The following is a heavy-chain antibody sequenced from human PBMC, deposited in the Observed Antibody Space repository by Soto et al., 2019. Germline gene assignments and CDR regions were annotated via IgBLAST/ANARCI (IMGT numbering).Heavy chain of an antibody. CDR3: ARGGRLVIKGCYDY. Sequence: PSETLSLTCAVYGGSFSGYYWSWIRQPPGKGLEWIGEINHSGSTNYNPSLKSRVTISVDTSKNQFSLKLSSVTAADTAVYYCARGGRLVIKGCYDYWGQGTLVTVSX. CDR2: INHSGST. J-gene: IGHJ4*02. CDR1: GGSFSGYY. D-gene: IGHD3-9*01. V-gene: IGHV4-34*01.